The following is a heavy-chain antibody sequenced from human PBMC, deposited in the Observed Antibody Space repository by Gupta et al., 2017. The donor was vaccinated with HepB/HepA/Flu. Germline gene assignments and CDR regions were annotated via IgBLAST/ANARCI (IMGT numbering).Heavy chain of an antibody. V-gene: IGHV3-43*02. CDR3: AKDVGYNSDDAFDI. CDR1: GFPFDDYA. CDR2: ISGDGGST. J-gene: IGHJ3*02. Sequence: EVQLVESGGGVVQPGGSLRLSCAASGFPFDDYAMHWVRQAPGKGLEWVSLISGDGGSTYYADSVKGRFTISRDNSKNSLYLQMNSLRTEDTALYYCAKDVGYNSDDAFDIWGQGTMVTVSS. D-gene: IGHD5-24*01.